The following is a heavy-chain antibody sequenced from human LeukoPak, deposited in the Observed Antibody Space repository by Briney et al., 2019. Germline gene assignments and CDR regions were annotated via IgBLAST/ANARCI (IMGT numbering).Heavy chain of an antibody. Sequence: GGSLRLSCAASGFTFTTYTMTWVRQAPGKGLECVSTIDGRGVDTYYADSVKGRFAISRDNSRNTVYLQMNSLTPEDTAIYYCAKDRAGTPWADWGQGTLVTVSS. V-gene: IGHV3-23*01. CDR3: AKDRAGTPWAD. D-gene: IGHD1-1*01. J-gene: IGHJ4*02. CDR1: GFTFTTYT. CDR2: IDGRGVDT.